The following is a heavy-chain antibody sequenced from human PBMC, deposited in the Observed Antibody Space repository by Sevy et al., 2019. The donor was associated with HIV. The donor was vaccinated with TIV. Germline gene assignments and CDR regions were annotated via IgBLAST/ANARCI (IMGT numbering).Heavy chain of an antibody. D-gene: IGHD1-1*01. Sequence: SETLSLTCTVSDGSISSHYWSWIRQPPGMGLQWIGYIYYSGSTNYNPSLKIRVTMSLDTSKNQFSLKLSSVTAAGTAVYYCARLLRYNPCFDYWGQGALVTVSS. CDR3: ARLLRYNPCFDY. CDR2: IYYSGST. V-gene: IGHV4-59*11. CDR1: DGSISSHY. J-gene: IGHJ4*02.